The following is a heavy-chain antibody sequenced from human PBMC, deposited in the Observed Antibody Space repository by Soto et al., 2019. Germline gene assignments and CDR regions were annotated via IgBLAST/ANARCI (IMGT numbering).Heavy chain of an antibody. CDR1: GFTFSSYG. D-gene: IGHD2-15*01. CDR3: AKEVTPVVVVAATPVDY. J-gene: IGHJ4*02. Sequence: QVQLVESGGGVVQPGRSLRLSCAASGFTFSSYGMHWVRQAPGKGLEWVAVISYDGSNKYYADSVKGRFTISRDNSKNTLYLQMNSLRAEDTAVYYCAKEVTPVVVVAATPVDYWGQGTLVTVSS. V-gene: IGHV3-30*18. CDR2: ISYDGSNK.